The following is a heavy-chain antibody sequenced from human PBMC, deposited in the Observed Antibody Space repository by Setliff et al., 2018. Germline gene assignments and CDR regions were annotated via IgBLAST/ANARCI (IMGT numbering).Heavy chain of an antibody. CDR3: ASRDYYDNRGSLDF. D-gene: IGHD3-22*01. V-gene: IGHV4-61*05. Sequence: SEILSLTCTVSGDPMSSRRYYWAWIRQPAGKGLEWIGYVYDTGSTKYSPSLKGRVTISMDTSVNEFSLRLTSVTAADTAMYYCASRDYYDNRGSLDFWGQGTLVTVSS. J-gene: IGHJ4*02. CDR1: GDPMSSRRYY. CDR2: VYDTGST.